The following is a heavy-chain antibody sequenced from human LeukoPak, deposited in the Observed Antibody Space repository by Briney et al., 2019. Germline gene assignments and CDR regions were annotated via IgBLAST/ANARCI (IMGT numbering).Heavy chain of an antibody. Sequence: ASVKVSCKATGYTFTAYYMHWVRQAPGQGLEWMGWINPNSGGTNYAQKFQGRVTMTRDTSISTAYMELSRLRSDDTAVYYCARVPAGYSSSWYVYWGQGTLVTVSS. CDR1: GYTFTAYY. D-gene: IGHD6-13*01. J-gene: IGHJ4*02. CDR3: ARVPAGYSSSWYVY. CDR2: INPNSGGT. V-gene: IGHV1-2*02.